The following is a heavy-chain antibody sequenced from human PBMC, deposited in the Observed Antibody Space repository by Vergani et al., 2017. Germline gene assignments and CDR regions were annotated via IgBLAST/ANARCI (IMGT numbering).Heavy chain of an antibody. CDR3: ARGRNIQWLLLIIGFDP. V-gene: IGHV4-34*01. CDR2: INQSGST. J-gene: IGHJ5*02. CDR1: GGSFRGSY. D-gene: IGHD6-19*01. Sequence: QVPLQQWGAGLLRPSETLSLPCAVYGGSFRGSYWGWIPQPPGKGLGWIGEINQSGSTNYNPSLKSRVTISVDTSKNQFSLKLSSVTAADTAVYYCARGRNIQWLLLIIGFDPWGQGTLVTVSS.